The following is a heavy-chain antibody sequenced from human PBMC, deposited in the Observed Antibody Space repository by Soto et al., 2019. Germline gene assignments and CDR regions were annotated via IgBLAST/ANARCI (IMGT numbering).Heavy chain of an antibody. J-gene: IGHJ4*02. D-gene: IGHD3-9*01. Sequence: QVQLQESGPGLVKPSQTLSLTCTVSGGSISSGGYYWSWIRQHPGKGLEWIGYIYYSGSTYYNPSVKSRVTISVDTSKNQFSLKLSSVTVADTAVYYCARDKRGDILTGYYRAGFDYWGQGTLVTVSS. CDR2: IYYSGST. CDR1: GGSISSGGYY. V-gene: IGHV4-31*03. CDR3: ARDKRGDILTGYYRAGFDY.